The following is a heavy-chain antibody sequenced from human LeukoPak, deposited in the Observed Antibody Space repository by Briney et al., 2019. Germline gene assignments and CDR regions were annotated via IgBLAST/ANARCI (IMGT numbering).Heavy chain of an antibody. D-gene: IGHD3-16*02. CDR1: GGTFSSYA. CDR2: IIPIFGTA. Sequence: ASVKVSCKASGGTFSSYAISWVRQAPGQGLEWMGGIIPIFGTANYAQKFQGRVTITADESTSTAYMELSSLRSEDTAVYYCASWITFGGVIAPFDYWGQGTLVTVSS. J-gene: IGHJ4*02. CDR3: ASWITFGGVIAPFDY. V-gene: IGHV1-69*13.